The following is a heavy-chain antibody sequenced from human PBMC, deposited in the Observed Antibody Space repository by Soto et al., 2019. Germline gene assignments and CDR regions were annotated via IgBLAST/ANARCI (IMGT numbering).Heavy chain of an antibody. V-gene: IGHV3-23*01. CDR3: PFGWGGGHEGY. D-gene: IGHD5-12*01. CDR1: GLTFSAYP. J-gene: IGHJ4*02. Sequence: EVQKLESGGGLVQPGGSLRLSCAASGLTFSAYPMSWVRQAPGKGLEWVSSISGSGDRTYYADSVKGRFTISRDNSKNTLYLQMNRLRVEDTAVYFCPFGWGGGHEGYWGQGTLVTVSS. CDR2: ISGSGDRT.